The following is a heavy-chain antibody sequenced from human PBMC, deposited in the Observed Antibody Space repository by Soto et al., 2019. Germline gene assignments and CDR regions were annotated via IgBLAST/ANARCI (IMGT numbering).Heavy chain of an antibody. J-gene: IGHJ4*01. CDR3: AITGLQPAHEDY. Sequence: EVQLVESGGGLVKPGGSLRLSCAASGFTFSSYSMNWVRQAPGKGLEWVSSISSSSSYIYYADSVKGRFTISRDNAQNPPWVQDNISRSKSATAASCAITGLQPAHEDY. D-gene: IGHD2-15*01. V-gene: IGHV3-21*04. CDR1: GFTFSSYS. CDR2: ISSSSSYI.